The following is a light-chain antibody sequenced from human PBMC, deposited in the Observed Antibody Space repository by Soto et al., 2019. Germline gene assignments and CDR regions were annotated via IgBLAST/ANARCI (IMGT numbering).Light chain of an antibody. CDR3: QQYNNWPYT. CDR2: GAS. CDR1: QSVSSN. Sequence: EIVMTQSPATLSVSPGERATLSCRASQSVSSNLAWYQQKPGQAPRLLIYGASTRATGIPARFSGSGSGTEFTITLSSLQSEDFAVYYCQQYNNWPYTFGQGTKLEIK. V-gene: IGKV3-15*01. J-gene: IGKJ2*01.